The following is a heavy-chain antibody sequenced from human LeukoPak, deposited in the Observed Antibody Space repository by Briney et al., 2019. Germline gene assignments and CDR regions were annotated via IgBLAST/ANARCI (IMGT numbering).Heavy chain of an antibody. V-gene: IGHV3-30-3*01. D-gene: IGHD5-18*01. Sequence: GGSLRLSCAASGFTFSSYAMHWVRQAPGKGLEWVAVISYDGSNKYYADSVKGRFTISRDNSKNTLYLQMNSLRAEDTAVYYCARMMMRGYSYGYREHAFDIWGQGTMVTVSS. J-gene: IGHJ3*02. CDR2: ISYDGSNK. CDR3: ARMMMRGYSYGYREHAFDI. CDR1: GFTFSSYA.